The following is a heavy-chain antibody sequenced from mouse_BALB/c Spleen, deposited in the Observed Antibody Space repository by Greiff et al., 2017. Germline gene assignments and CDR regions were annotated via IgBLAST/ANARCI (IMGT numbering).Heavy chain of an antibody. J-gene: IGHJ2*01. V-gene: IGHV1-20*02. Sequence: EVQLQQSGPELVKPGASVKISCKASGYSFTGYFMNWVMQSHGKSLEWIGRINPYNGDTFYNQKFKGKATLTVDKSSSTAHMELRSLASEDSAVYYCARSYYYGSSYPDYWGQGTTLTVSS. CDR3: ARSYYYGSSYPDY. CDR2: INPYNGDT. D-gene: IGHD1-1*01. CDR1: GYSFTGYF.